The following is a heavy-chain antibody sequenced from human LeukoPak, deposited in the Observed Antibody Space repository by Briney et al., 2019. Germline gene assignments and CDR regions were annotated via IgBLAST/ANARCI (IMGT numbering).Heavy chain of an antibody. D-gene: IGHD2-2*01. Sequence: ASVKVSCKASGYTFTDYYYIHWVRQAPGQGLEWMGWLNPKSGDTNYAQKFQGRVTVTRDTSISTAYMELSRLRCDDTAVYYCARPSSTDYVWGQGTQVTVSS. CDR2: LNPKSGDT. V-gene: IGHV1-2*02. J-gene: IGHJ4*02. CDR1: GYTFTDYY. CDR3: ARPSSTDYV.